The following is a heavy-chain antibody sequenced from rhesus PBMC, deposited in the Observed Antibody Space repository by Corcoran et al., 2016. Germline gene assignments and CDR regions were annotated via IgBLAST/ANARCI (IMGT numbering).Heavy chain of an antibody. J-gene: IGHJ5-1*01. D-gene: IGHD3-34*01. Sequence: QVRLQESGPGLVKSSETLSLTCDVSGGSMSESSFWNWIRQPPGKGLEWIGNIYANSVTYYNPSLKSRVTISKDTANNQFFLKITSVTAADTAVYYCASPFERGRFEVWGAGVLVTVSS. CDR1: GGSMSESSF. CDR3: ASPFERGRFEV. V-gene: IGHV4S9*01. CDR2: IYANSVT.